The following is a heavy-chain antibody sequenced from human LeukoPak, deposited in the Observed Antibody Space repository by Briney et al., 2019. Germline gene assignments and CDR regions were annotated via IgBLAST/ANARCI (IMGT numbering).Heavy chain of an antibody. CDR1: GGSIGRSSYY. CDR2: IYSGGGT. V-gene: IGHV4-39*01. J-gene: IGHJ4*02. D-gene: IGHD6-13*01. CDR3: ARHGSIATGAFTY. Sequence: SETLSLTCSVSGGSIGRSSYYWGWTRQPPGKGLECIGRIYSGGGTYYNPSLKSRVTISVDTSRNQFSLKLGSVTAADTAVYYCARHGSIATGAFTYWGQGTLVTVSS.